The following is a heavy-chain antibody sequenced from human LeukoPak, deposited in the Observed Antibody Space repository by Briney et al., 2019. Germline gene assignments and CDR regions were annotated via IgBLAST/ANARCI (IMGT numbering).Heavy chain of an antibody. Sequence: GGSLRLSCAASGFTFSSYAMHWVRQAPGKGLEWVAVISYDGSNKYYADSVKGRFTISRDNSKNTLYLQMNSLRAEDTAVYYCARDLRYDSNGYRGQGTLVTVSS. CDR2: ISYDGSNK. D-gene: IGHD3-22*01. CDR1: GFTFSSYA. V-gene: IGHV3-30-3*01. J-gene: IGHJ4*02. CDR3: ARDLRYDSNGY.